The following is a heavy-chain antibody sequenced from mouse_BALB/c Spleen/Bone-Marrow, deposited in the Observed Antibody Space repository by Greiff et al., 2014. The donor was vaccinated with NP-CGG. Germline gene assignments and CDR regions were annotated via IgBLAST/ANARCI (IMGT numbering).Heavy chain of an antibody. CDR2: IYPGDFNT. J-gene: IGHJ4*01. Sequence: QVQLQQPGPELVKPGASARISCKASGYTFTSYYIHWVRQRPGQGLEWIGWIYPGDFNTKFNEKFKGKATLTADKSSSTASMQLSSLTSEDSAVYFCARKSQRAYDSMNYWGQGTSVTVSS. V-gene: IGHV1S56*01. CDR1: GYTFTSYY. D-gene: IGHD2-4*01. CDR3: ARKSQRAYDSMNY.